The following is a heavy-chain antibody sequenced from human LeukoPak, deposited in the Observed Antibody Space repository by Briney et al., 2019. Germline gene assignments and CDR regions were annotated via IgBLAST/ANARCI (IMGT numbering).Heavy chain of an antibody. CDR3: ARGPRSDFWTGYYENWFDP. J-gene: IGHJ5*02. CDR1: GYTFTAYT. V-gene: IGHV1-3*01. Sequence: APVKVSCKASGYTFTAYTIHWVRQAPGQRLEWMGWINAGNGNTRSSQKFQGRVTITRDTSASTAYMELSSLRPEDTAVYYCARGPRSDFWTGYYENWFDPWGQGTLVTVSS. CDR2: INAGNGNT. D-gene: IGHD3/OR15-3a*01.